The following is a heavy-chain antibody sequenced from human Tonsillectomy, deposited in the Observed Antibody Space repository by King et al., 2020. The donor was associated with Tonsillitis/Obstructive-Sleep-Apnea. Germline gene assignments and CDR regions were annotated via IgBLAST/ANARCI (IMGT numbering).Heavy chain of an antibody. CDR2: ISYDGNYQ. CDR3: AREKYCIGGSCFRNFDY. D-gene: IGHD2-15*01. J-gene: IGHJ4*02. V-gene: IGHV3-30*04. CDR1: AFNFSDFA. Sequence: HVQLVESGGGVVQPGRSLRLSCAASAFNFSDFAMHWVRQAPGKGLEWVAVISYDGNYQYYADSVKGRFTISRDNSKNTLYLQMSSLRAADTAVYYCAREKYCIGGSCFRNFDYWGQGTLVTVSS.